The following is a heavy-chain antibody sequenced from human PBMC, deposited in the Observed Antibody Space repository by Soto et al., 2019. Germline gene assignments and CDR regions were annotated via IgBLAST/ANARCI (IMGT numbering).Heavy chain of an antibody. CDR3: ARSPMGATYFDY. Sequence: EVQLVESGGGLIQPGGSLRLSCAASGFTVSSNYMSWVRQAPGKGLEWVLVIYSGGSTYYADSVKGRFTISRDNSKNTLYLQMNSLRAEDTAVYYCARSPMGATYFDYWGQGTLVTVSS. V-gene: IGHV3-53*01. J-gene: IGHJ4*02. D-gene: IGHD1-26*01. CDR1: GFTVSSNY. CDR2: IYSGGST.